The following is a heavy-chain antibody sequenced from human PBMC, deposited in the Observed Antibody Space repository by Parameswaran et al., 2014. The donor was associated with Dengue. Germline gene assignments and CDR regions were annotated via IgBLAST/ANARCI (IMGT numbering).Heavy chain of an antibody. CDR3: ARAKYDFWSGLSYGMDV. J-gene: IGHJ6*02. Sequence: WVRQAPGQRLEWMGWINAGNGNTKYSQKFQGRVTITRDTSASTAYMELSSLRSEDTAVYYCARAKYDFWSGLSYGMDVWGQGTTVTVSS. D-gene: IGHD3-3*01. CDR2: INAGNGNT. V-gene: IGHV1-3*01.